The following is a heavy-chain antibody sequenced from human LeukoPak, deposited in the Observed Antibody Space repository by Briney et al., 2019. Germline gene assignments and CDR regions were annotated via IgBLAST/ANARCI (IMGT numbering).Heavy chain of an antibody. CDR2: IKSKTDGGTT. V-gene: IGHV3-15*01. J-gene: IGHJ6*03. CDR3: TTEILGPYYYYYMDV. Sequence: GGSLRLSCAASGFTFSNAWMSWVRQAPGKGLEWVGRIKSKTDGGTTDYAAPVKGRFTISRDDSKNTLYLQMNSLKTEDTAVYYCTTEILGPYYYYYMDVWGKGTTVTISS. CDR1: GFTFSNAW.